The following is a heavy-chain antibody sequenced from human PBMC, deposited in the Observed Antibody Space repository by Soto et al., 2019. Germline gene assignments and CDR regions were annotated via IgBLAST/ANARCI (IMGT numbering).Heavy chain of an antibody. CDR2: ISSSSYI. D-gene: IGHD6-19*01. V-gene: IGHV3-21*01. CDR1: GFTFSSYS. Sequence: GGSLRLSCAASGFTFSSYSMNWVRQAPGKGLEWVSSISSSSYIYYADSVKGRFTISRDNAKNSLYLQMNSLRAEDTAVYYCARDHRIAVRVRGYYGMDVWGQGTTVTVSS. CDR3: ARDHRIAVRVRGYYGMDV. J-gene: IGHJ6*02.